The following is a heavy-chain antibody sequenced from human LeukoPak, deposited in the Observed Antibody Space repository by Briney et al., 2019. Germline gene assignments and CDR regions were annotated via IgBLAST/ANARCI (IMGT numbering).Heavy chain of an antibody. V-gene: IGHV1-2*02. CDR3: ARARTYCGGDCSYFDY. J-gene: IGHJ4*02. D-gene: IGHD2-21*02. CDR1: GYTFTGYY. CDR2: INPNSGAT. Sequence: ASVKVSCKASGYTFTGYYVHWVRQAPGQGLEWMGWINPNSGATNYAQKFQGRVTMTRDTSISTAYMVLSRLRSDDTAVYYCARARTYCGGDCSYFDYWGQGTLVTVSS.